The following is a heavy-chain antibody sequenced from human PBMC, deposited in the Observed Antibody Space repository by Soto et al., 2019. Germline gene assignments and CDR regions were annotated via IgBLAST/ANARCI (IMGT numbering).Heavy chain of an antibody. V-gene: IGHV3-15*01. CDR3: TKDPGGGITPREVPYY. D-gene: IGHD3-10*01. Sequence: GGSLRLSCAASGFTVSNAWMSWVRQAPGKGLEWLGRIKSKTDGGTTDYAAPVKGRFTITRDDSKNTLYLQMNSLKTEDTAVYYCTKDPGGGITPREVPYYWGQGVLVTVSS. CDR1: GFTVSNAW. CDR2: IKSKTDGGTT. J-gene: IGHJ4*02.